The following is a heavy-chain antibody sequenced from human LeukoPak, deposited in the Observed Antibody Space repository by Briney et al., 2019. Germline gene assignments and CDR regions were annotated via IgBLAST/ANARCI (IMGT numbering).Heavy chain of an antibody. V-gene: IGHV4-39*07. J-gene: IGHJ4*02. CDR1: GVSISSGGYY. D-gene: IGHD6-19*01. Sequence: PSETLSLTCTVSGVSISSGGYYWSWIRQPPGKGLEWIGEINHSGSTNYNPSLKSRVTISVDTSKNQFSLKLSSVTAADTAVYYCARGGQWLGALYWGQGTLVTVSS. CDR2: INHSGST. CDR3: ARGGQWLGALY.